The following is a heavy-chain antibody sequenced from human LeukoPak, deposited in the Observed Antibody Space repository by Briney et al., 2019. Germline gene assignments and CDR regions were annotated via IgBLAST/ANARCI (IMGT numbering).Heavy chain of an antibody. CDR1: GYTFTSYY. CDR2: INPSGGST. CDR3: ARGVLGDILTGYYLYNYGMDV. D-gene: IGHD3-9*01. J-gene: IGHJ6*02. V-gene: IGHV1-46*01. Sequence: GASVKVSCKASGYTFTSYYMHWVRQAPGQGLEWMGIINPSGGSTSNAQKFQGRVTVTRDTSTSTVYMELSSLRSEDTAVYYCARGVLGDILTGYYLYNYGMDVWGQGTTVTVSS.